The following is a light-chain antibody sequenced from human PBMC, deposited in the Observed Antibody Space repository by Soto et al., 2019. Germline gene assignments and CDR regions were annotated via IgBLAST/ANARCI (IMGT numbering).Light chain of an antibody. CDR2: GAS. CDR3: QHSGTSPPSWT. Sequence: EIVLTQSPGTLSLSPGERATLSCRASQSVSSSYLAWYQQKPGQALRLLIYGASSRATGIPDRFSGSGSGPDFTLTISRPEPEDFAVYYCQHSGTSPPSWTFGQGTKVDIK. V-gene: IGKV3-20*01. J-gene: IGKJ1*01. CDR1: QSVSSSY.